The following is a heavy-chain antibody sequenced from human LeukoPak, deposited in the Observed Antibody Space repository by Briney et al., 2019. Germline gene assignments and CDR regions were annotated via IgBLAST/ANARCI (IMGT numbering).Heavy chain of an antibody. CDR1: GSTFSNYN. D-gene: IGHD3-22*01. CDR2: ISSSGTYI. J-gene: IGHJ4*02. Sequence: GGSLRLSCAASGSTFSNYNMNWVRQAPGKGPEWVSSISSSGTYIYYTDSVKGRFTISRDNAKNSLYLQMNSLRAEDTAVYYCARDSPPEHYYDSSGYYWDYFDYWGQGTLVTVSS. V-gene: IGHV3-21*01. CDR3: ARDSPPEHYYDSSGYYWDYFDY.